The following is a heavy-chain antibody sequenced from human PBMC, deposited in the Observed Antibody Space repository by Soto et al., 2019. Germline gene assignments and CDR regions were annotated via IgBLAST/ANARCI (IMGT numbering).Heavy chain of an antibody. V-gene: IGHV4-4*07. J-gene: IGHJ5*02. D-gene: IGHD2-8*01. CDR2: IYTSGST. Sequence: ASETLSLTCTVSGGSISSYYWSWIRQPAGKGLEWIGRIYTSGSTNYNPSLKSRVTMSVDTSKNQSSLKLSSVTAADTAVYYCATVDIVLMVYTTWGQGTLVTVSS. CDR3: ATVDIVLMVYTT. CDR1: GGSISSYY.